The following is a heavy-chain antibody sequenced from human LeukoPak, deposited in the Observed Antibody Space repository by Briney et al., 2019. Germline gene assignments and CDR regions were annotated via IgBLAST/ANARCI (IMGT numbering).Heavy chain of an antibody. CDR3: ARAARQGFTMIVVPFFYFDL. V-gene: IGHV4-31*03. Sequence: PSETLPLTCTVSGGSISSGASDWGWIRQHPKRGLEWVGYINHSGSTYYNPSLGSRVTMSVDTSKNQFSLKLSSVTAADSAVYYCARAARQGFTMIVVPFFYFDLWGRGTLVTVSS. CDR2: INHSGST. J-gene: IGHJ2*01. D-gene: IGHD3-22*01. CDR1: GGSISSGASD.